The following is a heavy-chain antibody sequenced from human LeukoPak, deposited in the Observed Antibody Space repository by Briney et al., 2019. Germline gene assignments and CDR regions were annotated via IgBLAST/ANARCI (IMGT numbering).Heavy chain of an antibody. CDR3: ARDFWSGYYTED. V-gene: IGHV3-48*04. Sequence: GGSLRLSCEFSGIIFSTYAMNWVRQAPGKGLEGISYISGSSSGSTSSTQYADSVKGRFTISRDNAKNSLHLQMDSLSAEDTAVYYCARDFWSGYYTEDWGQGALVTVSS. J-gene: IGHJ4*02. CDR1: GIIFSTYA. D-gene: IGHD3-3*01. CDR2: ISGSSSGSTSST.